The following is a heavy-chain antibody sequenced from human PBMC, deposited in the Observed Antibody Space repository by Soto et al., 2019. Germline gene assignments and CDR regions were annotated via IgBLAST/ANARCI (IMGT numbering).Heavy chain of an antibody. V-gene: IGHV4-59*01. Sequence: QVQLQESGPGLVKPSETLSLTCTVSGGSISSYYWSWIRQPPGKGLEWIGYIYYSGSTNYNPSLKSRVTISVDTSKNQFSLKLSSVTAADTAVYYCARTGYGCSSTSCSQGYYFDYWGQGTLVTVSS. CDR2: IYYSGST. CDR1: GGSISSYY. CDR3: ARTGYGCSSTSCSQGYYFDY. D-gene: IGHD2-2*01. J-gene: IGHJ4*02.